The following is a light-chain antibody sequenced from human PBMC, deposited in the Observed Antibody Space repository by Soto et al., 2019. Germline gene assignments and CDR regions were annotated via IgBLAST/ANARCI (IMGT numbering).Light chain of an antibody. CDR1: QSLSGN. V-gene: IGKV3-15*01. CDR3: QQYYNWWT. CDR2: RAS. J-gene: IGKJ5*01. Sequence: IVLTRSRVNLAGSPGHTVTLYFSASQSLSGNLARYKPKPAQAPRLLSFRASTRATGVPARFGGRGSGTKLTITIVGPQSEDFAVYHCQQYYNWWTFGQGTRLEIK.